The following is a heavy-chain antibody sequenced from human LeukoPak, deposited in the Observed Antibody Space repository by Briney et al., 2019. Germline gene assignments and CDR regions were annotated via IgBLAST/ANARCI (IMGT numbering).Heavy chain of an antibody. V-gene: IGHV3-33*01. CDR3: ARGVLGHCSSTSCYPFDY. CDR1: GFTFRSYG. J-gene: IGHJ4*02. CDR2: IWYDGRNK. Sequence: PGRSLRLSCAASGFTFRSYGMHWVRQAPGKGLEWVADIWYDGRNKYYADSVKGRFTISRDNSNNTLYLQMNSLRAEDTAVYYCARGVLGHCSSTSCYPFDYWGQGTLVTVS. D-gene: IGHD2-2*01.